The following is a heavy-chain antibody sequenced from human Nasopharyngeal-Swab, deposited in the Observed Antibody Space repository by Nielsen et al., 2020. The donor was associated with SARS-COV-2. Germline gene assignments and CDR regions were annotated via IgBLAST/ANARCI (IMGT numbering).Heavy chain of an antibody. CDR1: GYTFTSYD. CDR2: TQLNNGKT. D-gene: IGHD2-2*03. CDR3: ARMMAGYDGYLQN. V-gene: IGHV1-8*01. J-gene: IGHJ1*01. Sequence: ASVTVSCQASGYTFTSYDINWVRQAPGHGLEWLGRTQLNNGKTVFAQKFQGRVTMTWNTSITTAYMRLSGLRSDDTAVYYCARMMAGYDGYLQNWGQGTLVTVSS.